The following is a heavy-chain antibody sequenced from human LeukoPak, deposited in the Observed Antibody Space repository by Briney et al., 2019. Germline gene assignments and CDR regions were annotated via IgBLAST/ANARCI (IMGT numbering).Heavy chain of an antibody. V-gene: IGHV3-30*02. CDR2: IRYDGSNK. CDR3: ATGALMTNFAY. J-gene: IGHJ4*01. CDR1: GFTFSSYG. D-gene: IGHD3-16*01. Sequence: QTGGSLRLSCAASGFTFSSYGMHWVRQAPGKGLEWVAFIRYDGSNKFYADSVKGRFTISRDNSKNTLDLQMNSLRAEDTAVYYCATGALMTNFAYWSQASLPTVSS.